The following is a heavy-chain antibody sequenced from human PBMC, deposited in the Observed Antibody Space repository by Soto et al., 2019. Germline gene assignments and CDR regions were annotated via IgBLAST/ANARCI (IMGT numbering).Heavy chain of an antibody. CDR2: ISGSGGNT. CDR1: GFTFSSYA. J-gene: IGHJ1*01. D-gene: IGHD3-22*01. V-gene: IGHV3-23*01. CDR3: AKDRYSSGYHFRSGDNH. Sequence: QSGGSLRLSCAASGFTFSSYAMIWVRQPPGKGLEWVSAISGSGGNTYYADSVQGRFTISRDNSKSTLYLQAHSLRAEDTAVYYWAKDRYSSGYHFRSGDNHWGRGTLVTVSS.